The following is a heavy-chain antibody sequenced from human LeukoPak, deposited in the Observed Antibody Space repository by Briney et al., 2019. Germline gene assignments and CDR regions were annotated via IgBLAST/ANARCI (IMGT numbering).Heavy chain of an antibody. V-gene: IGHV3-7*01. CDR3: ARDRYDFWSGSYGMDV. CDR1: GFTFSSYW. J-gene: IGHJ6*02. D-gene: IGHD3-3*01. Sequence: GGSLRLSCAASGFTFSSYWMSWVRQAPGKGLEWVANIKQDGSEKYYVDSVKGRFTISRDNAKNSLYLQMNSLRAEDTAVYYCARDRYDFWSGSYGMDVWGQGTTVTVSS. CDR2: IKQDGSEK.